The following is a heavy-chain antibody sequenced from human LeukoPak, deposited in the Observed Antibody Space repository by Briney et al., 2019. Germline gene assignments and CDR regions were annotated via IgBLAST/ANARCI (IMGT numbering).Heavy chain of an antibody. CDR2: INPNSGGT. V-gene: IGHV1-2*02. CDR1: GYTITDYY. CDR3: ARDNEPLGYCSSTSCLNWFDP. Sequence: GASVKVSCKASGYTITDYYIHWVRQAPGQGLEWMGWINPNSGGTNYAQKFQGRVTMTRDTSISTAYVELSRLRSDDTAVYYCARDNEPLGYCSSTSCLNWFDPWGQGTLVTVSS. D-gene: IGHD2-2*01. J-gene: IGHJ5*02.